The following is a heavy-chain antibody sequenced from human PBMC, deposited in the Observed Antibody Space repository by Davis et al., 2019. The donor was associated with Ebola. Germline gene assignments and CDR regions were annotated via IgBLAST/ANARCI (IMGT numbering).Heavy chain of an antibody. Sequence: HTGGSLRLSCAASGFTFSSYSMNWVRQAPGKGLVWVSRINSDGSSTSYADSVKGRFTISRDNAKNTLYLQMNSLRAEDTAVYYCARATYYDFWSGSYYFDYWGQGTLVTVSS. J-gene: IGHJ4*02. V-gene: IGHV3-74*01. D-gene: IGHD3-3*01. CDR2: INSDGSST. CDR3: ARATYYDFWSGSYYFDY. CDR1: GFTFSSYS.